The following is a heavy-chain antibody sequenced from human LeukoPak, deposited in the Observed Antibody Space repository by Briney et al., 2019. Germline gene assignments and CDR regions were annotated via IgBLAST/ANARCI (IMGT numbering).Heavy chain of an antibody. Sequence: KASETLSLTCTVSGGSFSNYYWSWIRQPPGKGLEWIGYIYYSGSTNYNPSLKSRVTISVDTSKNQFSLKLSSVTAADTAVYYCARAGTGIDYWGQGTLVTVSS. CDR1: GGSFSNYY. V-gene: IGHV4-59*01. D-gene: IGHD1-1*01. J-gene: IGHJ4*02. CDR3: ARAGTGIDY. CDR2: IYYSGST.